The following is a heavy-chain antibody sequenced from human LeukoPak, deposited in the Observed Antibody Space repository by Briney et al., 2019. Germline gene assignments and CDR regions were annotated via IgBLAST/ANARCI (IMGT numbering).Heavy chain of an antibody. D-gene: IGHD2-15*01. Sequence: SETLSLTCTVSGYSISSGYYWGWTRQPPGKGLEWIGNIHHTGSTYNNPSLKSRVTISVDTSENQFSLKLNSVTAADTAVYCASDAPGLLGYWGQGTLVTVSS. V-gene: IGHV4-38-2*02. CDR1: GYSISSGYY. CDR3: ASDAPGLLGY. J-gene: IGHJ4*02. CDR2: IHHTGST.